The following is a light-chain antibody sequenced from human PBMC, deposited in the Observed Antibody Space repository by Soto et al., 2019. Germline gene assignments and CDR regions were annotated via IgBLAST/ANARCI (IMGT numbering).Light chain of an antibody. J-gene: IGKJ5*01. Sequence: EIVFTQSPATLSLSPGERATLSCRASQSVSSNLAWYQQKPGQATRLLIYGASNRATGIPARFSGSGSGTEFTLTISSLQSEAFAVYYCQQYNNWSFGQGTRLEIK. CDR2: GAS. CDR3: QQYNNWS. CDR1: QSVSSN. V-gene: IGKV3-15*01.